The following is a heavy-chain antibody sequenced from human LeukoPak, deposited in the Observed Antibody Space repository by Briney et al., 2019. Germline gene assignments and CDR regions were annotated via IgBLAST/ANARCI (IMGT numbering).Heavy chain of an antibody. CDR1: GFTLNKYW. Sequence: GGSLRLSCEASGFTLNKYWMHWVRQAPGKGLVWVSRITGDGSDIAYADSVKGRFTVSRDDAKNALFLQMTSLRVEDTAIYYCARDAYTTTSNWLDPWGQGTLVTVSS. CDR3: ARDAYTTTSNWLDP. J-gene: IGHJ5*02. D-gene: IGHD4-17*01. CDR2: ITGDGSDI. V-gene: IGHV3-74*01.